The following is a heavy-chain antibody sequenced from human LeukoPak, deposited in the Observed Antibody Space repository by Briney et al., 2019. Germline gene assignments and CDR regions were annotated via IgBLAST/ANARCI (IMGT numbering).Heavy chain of an antibody. V-gene: IGHV3-64*01. Sequence: GGSLRRSCGVSGFSISRYGMHWVRQAPGKGLEYVSAIGNNGDTTYYANSVRGRFTISRDNSKNTLYLQMGSLGAEDMAVYYSARWGSYYNFDYWGQGTLVAVSS. CDR3: ARWGSYYNFDY. CDR1: GFSISRYG. J-gene: IGHJ4*02. D-gene: IGHD1-26*01. CDR2: IGNNGDTT.